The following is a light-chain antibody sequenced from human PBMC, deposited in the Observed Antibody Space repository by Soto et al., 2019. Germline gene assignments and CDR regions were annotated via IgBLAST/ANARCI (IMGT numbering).Light chain of an antibody. Sequence: EIVLTQSPATLSLSPGERATLSCRASQSVSRYLAWYQQKPGQAPRLLIYDASNRATGIPARFSGSGSGTDFTLTISSIEPEDFAGDYCQQRSNSPPLLTFGGGTKVEIK. CDR3: QQRSNSPPLLT. V-gene: IGKV3-11*01. J-gene: IGKJ4*01. CDR1: QSVSRY. CDR2: DAS.